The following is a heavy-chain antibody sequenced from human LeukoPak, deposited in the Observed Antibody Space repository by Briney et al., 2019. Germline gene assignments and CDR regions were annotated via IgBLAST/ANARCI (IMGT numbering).Heavy chain of an antibody. Sequence: SETLSLTCAVSGGSISSGNWWSWVRQTPGKGLEWIGEIYHSGGTNYNPSLKSRVTISVDNSKNQFSLKPSSVTAADTAVYYCARAIEVGAMTPFDYWGQGTLVTVSS. CDR3: ARAIEVGAMTPFDY. J-gene: IGHJ4*02. D-gene: IGHD1-26*01. CDR1: GGSISSGNW. CDR2: IYHSGGT. V-gene: IGHV4-4*02.